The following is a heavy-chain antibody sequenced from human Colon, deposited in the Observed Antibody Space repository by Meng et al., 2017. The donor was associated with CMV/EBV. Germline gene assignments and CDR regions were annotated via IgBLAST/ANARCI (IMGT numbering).Heavy chain of an antibody. V-gene: IGHV3-30-3*01. D-gene: IGHD2-15*01. CDR3: ARDIGRYCAGGTCYARPYLYDLDV. J-gene: IGHJ6*02. CDR2: ISYDGSSD. Sequence: GGSLRLSCAASALTFTGYAMHWVRQAPGKGLEWVAVISYDGSSDYHADSVKGRFTISRDNSKNTLYLQVSSLRAEDTAVYYCARDIGRYCAGGTCYARPYLYDLDVWGQGTTVTVSS. CDR1: ALTFTGYA.